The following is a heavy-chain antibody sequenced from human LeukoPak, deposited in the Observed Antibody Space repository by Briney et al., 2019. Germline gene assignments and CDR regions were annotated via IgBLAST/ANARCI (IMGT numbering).Heavy chain of an antibody. CDR1: GFTFSNDV. D-gene: IGHD4-23*01. V-gene: IGHV3-23*01. CDR2: VSANGAGT. CDR3: AKRQAATMETRHVDF. J-gene: IGHJ4*02. Sequence: GGSLRLSCAASGFTFSNDVMSWVRQAPGKGLEWVSSVSANGAGTYYAESVKGRFTISRDNSRNTLVLQMNSLTAEDTAIYYCAKRQAATMETRHVDFWPQGTLVTVSS.